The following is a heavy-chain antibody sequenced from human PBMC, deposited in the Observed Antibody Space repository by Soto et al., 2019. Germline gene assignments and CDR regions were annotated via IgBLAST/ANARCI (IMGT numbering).Heavy chain of an antibody. CDR3: ARAGGSPTTTYYYYGMDV. D-gene: IGHD1-26*01. J-gene: IGHJ6*02. CDR1: GFTVSSNY. V-gene: IGHV3-53*01. Sequence: VGSLRLSCAASGFTVSSNYMSWVRQAPGKGLEWVSVIYSGGSTYYADSVKGRFTISRDNSKNTLYLQMNSLRAEDTAVYYCARAGGSPTTTYYYYGMDVWGQGTTVTVSS. CDR2: IYSGGST.